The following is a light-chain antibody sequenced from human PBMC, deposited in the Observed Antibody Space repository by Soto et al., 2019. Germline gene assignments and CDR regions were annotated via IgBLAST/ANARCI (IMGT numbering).Light chain of an antibody. CDR1: QSVSSSY. J-gene: IGKJ5*01. V-gene: IGKV3-20*01. CDR2: GVS. Sequence: IVLTQSPGTLSLSPGERATLSCRASQSVSSSYLAWYQQKSGQAPRLVIFGVSSRASGIPDRFFGSGSGTDFTLTINRLEPEDFAVYYCQQYANSPITFGQGTRLEIK. CDR3: QQYANSPIT.